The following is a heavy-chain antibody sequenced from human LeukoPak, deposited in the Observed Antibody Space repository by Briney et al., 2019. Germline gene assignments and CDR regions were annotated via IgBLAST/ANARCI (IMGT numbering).Heavy chain of an antibody. CDR2: IYYSGST. J-gene: IGHJ4*02. CDR3: ARHGMGQWLGFSTSDDRSFDY. CDR1: GGSISSSSYY. V-gene: IGHV4-39*01. D-gene: IGHD6-19*01. Sequence: SETLSLTCTVSGGSISSSSYYWGWIRQPPGKGLEWIGSIYYSGSTYYNPSLKSRVTISVDTSKNQFSLKLSSVTAADTAVYYCARHGMGQWLGFSTSDDRSFDYWGQGTLVTVSS.